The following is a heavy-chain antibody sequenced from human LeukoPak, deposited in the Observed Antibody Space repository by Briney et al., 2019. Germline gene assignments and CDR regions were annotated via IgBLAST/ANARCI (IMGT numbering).Heavy chain of an antibody. J-gene: IGHJ4*02. V-gene: IGHV1-3*01. Sequence: ASVKVSCKASGYTFTSYAMHWVRQAPGQRLEWMGWINAGNGNTKYSQKFQGRVTITRDTSASTAYMELSSLRSEDTAVYYCARAPPYSPYHFDYWGQGTLVTVSS. CDR2: INAGNGNT. CDR1: GYTFTSYA. CDR3: ARAPPYSPYHFDY. D-gene: IGHD2-21*01.